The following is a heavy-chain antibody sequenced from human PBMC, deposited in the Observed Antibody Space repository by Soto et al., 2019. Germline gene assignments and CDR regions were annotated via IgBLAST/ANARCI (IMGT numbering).Heavy chain of an antibody. D-gene: IGHD6-6*01. CDR2: ISFDGATK. V-gene: IGHV3-30*09. CDR1: EFTFSPYP. Sequence: QEQLVESGGGVVQPGRPLRLSCAASEFTFSPYPMHWVRQAPGKGLEWVAVISFDGATKYYADSVKGRFAISRDNSMNTLYLQMNSLRTEDTAVYYCAKDQSASSNSYHAMDVLGPGTTVTVSS. CDR3: AKDQSASSNSYHAMDV. J-gene: IGHJ6*02.